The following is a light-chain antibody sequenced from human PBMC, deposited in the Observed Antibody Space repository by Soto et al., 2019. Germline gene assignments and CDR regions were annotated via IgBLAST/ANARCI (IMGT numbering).Light chain of an antibody. CDR2: AAS. CDR3: QHLGSYPIT. CDR1: QGISNY. Sequence: DIQLTQSPSFLSASVGDRVTITCRASQGISNYVLWYQQKPGKAPKLLIYAASTLQSGVPPRFSGSGSGTEFTRPISSLQPEDFAIYHCQHLGSYPITFGQGTQLEIK. J-gene: IGKJ5*01. V-gene: IGKV1-9*01.